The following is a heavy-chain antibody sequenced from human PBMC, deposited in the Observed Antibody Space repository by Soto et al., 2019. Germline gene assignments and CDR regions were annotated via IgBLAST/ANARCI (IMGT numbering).Heavy chain of an antibody. CDR1: GFTFSSYA. Sequence: TGGSLRLSCAASGFTFSSYAMHWVRQAPGKGLEWVAVISYDGSNKYYADSVKGRFTISRDNSKNTLYLQMNSLRAEDTAVYYCARWLIRYYGSGIPGYYYYGMDVWGQGTTVTVSS. V-gene: IGHV3-30-3*01. D-gene: IGHD3-10*01. CDR2: ISYDGSNK. J-gene: IGHJ6*02. CDR3: ARWLIRYYGSGIPGYYYYGMDV.